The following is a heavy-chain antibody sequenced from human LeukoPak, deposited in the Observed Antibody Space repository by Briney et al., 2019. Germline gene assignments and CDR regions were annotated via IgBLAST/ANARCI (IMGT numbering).Heavy chain of an antibody. CDR3: ARRIAAAGTAIGY. Sequence: ASVKVSCKASGYTFTSYDINWVRQAPGQGLEWMGWMNPNSGNTGYAQKFQGRVTMTRNTSISTAYMELSSLISEDTAMYYCARRIAAAGTAIGYWGQGTLVTVSS. CDR1: GYTFTSYD. V-gene: IGHV1-8*01. CDR2: MNPNSGNT. J-gene: IGHJ4*02. D-gene: IGHD6-13*01.